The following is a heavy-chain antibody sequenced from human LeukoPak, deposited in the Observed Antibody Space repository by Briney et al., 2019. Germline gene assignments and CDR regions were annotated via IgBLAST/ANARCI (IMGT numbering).Heavy chain of an antibody. CDR3: ARGGYSTGYDH. D-gene: IGHD5-18*01. V-gene: IGHV1-18*01. CDR1: GYTFSTHD. Sequence: ASVKVSCKASGYTFSTHDITWVRQAPGQGLEWMGWISGYNGNTNYAQKFQGRVTVTTDTSTTTAYMELRSLRADDTAVYYCARGGYSTGYDHWGRGTLVTVSS. J-gene: IGHJ5*02. CDR2: ISGYNGNT.